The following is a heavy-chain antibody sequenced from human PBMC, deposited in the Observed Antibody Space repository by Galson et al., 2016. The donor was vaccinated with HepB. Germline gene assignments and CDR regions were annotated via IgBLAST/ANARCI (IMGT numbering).Heavy chain of an antibody. J-gene: IGHJ4*02. CDR1: GLTVSSNY. Sequence: SLRLSCAASGLTVSSNYMSWVRQAPGKGLEWVSVIYSGGSTSYADSVKGRFTISRDNAKNTLYLQMNSLRAEDTAVYYCARDPSGSLDYWGQGILVTVSS. V-gene: IGHV3-53*01. CDR2: IYSGGST. D-gene: IGHD1-26*01. CDR3: ARDPSGSLDY.